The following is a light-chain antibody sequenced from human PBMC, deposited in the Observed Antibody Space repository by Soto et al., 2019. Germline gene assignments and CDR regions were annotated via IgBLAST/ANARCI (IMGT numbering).Light chain of an antibody. CDR1: QSVSSSY. J-gene: IGKJ5*01. Sequence: EILLTQYPGTLSLSPGERATLSCRASQSVSSSYLAWYQQKPGQAPRLLIYGASSRATGIPERLSGSGSGTDFTLTISRLQPEDFAVYYCQQYGSSTITFGHGTRLEIK. CDR2: GAS. CDR3: QQYGSSTIT. V-gene: IGKV3-20*01.